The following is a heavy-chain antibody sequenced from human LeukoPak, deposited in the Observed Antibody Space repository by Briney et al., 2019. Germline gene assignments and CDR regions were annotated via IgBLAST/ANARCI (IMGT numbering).Heavy chain of an antibody. D-gene: IGHD2-15*01. CDR3: ARSVSCSGGSCYYNWFDP. V-gene: IGHV4-31*03. CDR1: GGSISSGGYY. Sequence: SETLSLTCTVSGGSISSGGYYWSWIRQHPGKGLEWIGYIYYSGSTYYNPSLKSRVTISVDTSKNRFSLKLSSVTAADTAVYYCARSVSCSGGSCYYNWFDPWGQGTLVTVSS. CDR2: IYYSGST. J-gene: IGHJ5*02.